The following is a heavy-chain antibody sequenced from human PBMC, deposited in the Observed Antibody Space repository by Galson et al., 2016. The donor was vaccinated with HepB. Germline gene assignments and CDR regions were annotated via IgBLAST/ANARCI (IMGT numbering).Heavy chain of an antibody. V-gene: IGHV4-31*03. Sequence: TLSLTCTVSGGSINSDGYFWSWIRQHSEKGLEWIGYILYDGNTYYNPSLKSRVAISVDTSKNQFSLKLTSVTAADTAVYYCASERRHYACFDNWGQGTLVTVSS. CDR3: ASERRHYACFDN. J-gene: IGHJ4*02. CDR2: ILYDGNT. CDR1: GGSINSDGYF. D-gene: IGHD3-16*01.